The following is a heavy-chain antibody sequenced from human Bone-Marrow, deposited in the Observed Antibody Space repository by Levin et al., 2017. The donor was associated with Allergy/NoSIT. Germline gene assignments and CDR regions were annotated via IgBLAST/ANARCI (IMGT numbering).Heavy chain of an antibody. CDR3: ARTTGCAGTWGDAFDI. V-gene: IGHV2-70*01. J-gene: IGHJ3*02. D-gene: IGHD1-14*01. Sequence: SGPTLVKPTQTLTLTCTFSGFSLSTRAICVSWIRQPPGKALEWLALIDWDDDKFYSTSLKTRLTISKDTSKNQVVLTMTNMDPVDTATYFCARTTGCAGTWGDAFDIWGQGTMVTVSS. CDR2: IDWDDDK. CDR1: GFSLSTRAIC.